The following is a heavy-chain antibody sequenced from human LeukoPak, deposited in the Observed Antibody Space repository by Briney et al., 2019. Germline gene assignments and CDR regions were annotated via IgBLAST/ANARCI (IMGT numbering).Heavy chain of an antibody. CDR3: ARGMGVLVPAATWFDP. Sequence: SVKVSCKASGGTFSSYAISWVRQAPGQGLEWMGGIIPIFGTANYAQTFQGRVTITADKSTSTAYMELSSLRSDDTAVYYCARGMGVLVPAATWFDPWGQGTLVTVSS. CDR2: IIPIFGTA. CDR1: GGTFSSYA. D-gene: IGHD2-2*01. J-gene: IGHJ5*02. V-gene: IGHV1-69*06.